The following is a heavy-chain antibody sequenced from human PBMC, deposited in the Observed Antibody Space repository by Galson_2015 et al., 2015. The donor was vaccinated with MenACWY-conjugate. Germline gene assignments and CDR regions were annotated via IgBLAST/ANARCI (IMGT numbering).Heavy chain of an antibody. CDR2: INPSDSYA. Sequence: QSGAEVKKPGESLRISCTASGYSFTSFWISWVRQMPGKGLEWMARINPSDSYANYNSSFQGHVTISADKSTGTAFLQWSSLKSSDTAVYFCARHHVNTAMFLDSWGQGTLVTVSS. D-gene: IGHD5-18*01. CDR1: GYSFTSFW. V-gene: IGHV5-10-1*01. CDR3: ARHHVNTAMFLDS. J-gene: IGHJ4*02.